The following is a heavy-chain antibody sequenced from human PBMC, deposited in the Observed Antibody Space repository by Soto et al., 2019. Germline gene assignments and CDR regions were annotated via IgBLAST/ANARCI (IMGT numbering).Heavy chain of an antibody. D-gene: IGHD3-10*01. CDR2: ISGGSGGT. V-gene: IGHV3-23*01. J-gene: IGHJ4*02. CDR1: GFTFNNYA. Sequence: PGGSLRLSCAASGFTFNNYAMSWVRQAPGKGLEWVSGISGGSGGTYYADSVKGRFTISRDNSKNTLYLQMNSLRADDTAVYYCAKDDRYNSGRPDYWGQGTLVTVS. CDR3: AKDDRYNSGRPDY.